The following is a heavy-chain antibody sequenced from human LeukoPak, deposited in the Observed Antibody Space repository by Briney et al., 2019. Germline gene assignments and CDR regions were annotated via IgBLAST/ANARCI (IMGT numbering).Heavy chain of an antibody. D-gene: IGHD2/OR15-2a*01. CDR3: ARDFYASGFYFWFDP. V-gene: IGHV4-4*07. J-gene: IGHJ5*02. Sequence: SPSETLSLTCTVSGAYTGSHYWSWIRQPAGKGLEWIGRISPSGTTHYNPSLGSRVTMSVDTSKNYFSLRLSSVTAADTAVYYCARDFYASGFYFWFDPWGRGILVTVSS. CDR1: GAYTGSHY. CDR2: ISPSGTT.